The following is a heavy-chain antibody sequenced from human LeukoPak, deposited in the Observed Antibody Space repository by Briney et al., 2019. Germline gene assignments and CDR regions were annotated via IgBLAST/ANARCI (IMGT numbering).Heavy chain of an antibody. J-gene: IGHJ4*02. CDR3: AKVPEPLGGWLPTYYFDY. D-gene: IGHD3-16*01. CDR1: GFTFSSYS. CDR2: ISSSSSTI. V-gene: IGHV3-48*01. Sequence: GGSLRLSCAASGFTFSSYSMNWVRQAPGKGLEWVSYISSSSSTIYYADSVKGRFTISRDNAKNSLYLQMNSLRAEDTAVYYCAKVPEPLGGWLPTYYFDYWGQGTLVTVSS.